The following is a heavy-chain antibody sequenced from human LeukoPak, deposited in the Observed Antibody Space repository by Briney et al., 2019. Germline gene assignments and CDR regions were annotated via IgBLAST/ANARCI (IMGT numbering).Heavy chain of an antibody. CDR2: ISCSGGST. Sequence: GGSLRLSCAASGFTFSSYAMSWVRQALGKGLEWVTAISCSGGSTSYADSVKGRFTISRDNSKNTLYLQMNSLRAEDTAVYYCAKDDQASFGYPGERYFDYWGQGTLVTVSS. CDR3: AKDDQASFGYPGERYFDY. D-gene: IGHD3-10*01. V-gene: IGHV3-23*01. J-gene: IGHJ4*02. CDR1: GFTFSSYA.